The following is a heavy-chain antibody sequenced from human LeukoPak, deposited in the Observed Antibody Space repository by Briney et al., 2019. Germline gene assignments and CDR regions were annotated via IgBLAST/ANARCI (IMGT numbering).Heavy chain of an antibody. CDR2: INPNSGGT. CDR1: GYTFTGYY. CDR3: ARAAGPTHYYDSSGYYLDY. Sequence: ASVNVSCKASGYTFTGYYMHWVRQAPGQGLEWMGWINPNSGGTNYAQKFQGWVTMTRDTSISTAYMELSRLRSDDTAVYYCARAAGPTHYYDSSGYYLDYWGQGTLVTVSS. D-gene: IGHD3-22*01. J-gene: IGHJ4*02. V-gene: IGHV1-2*04.